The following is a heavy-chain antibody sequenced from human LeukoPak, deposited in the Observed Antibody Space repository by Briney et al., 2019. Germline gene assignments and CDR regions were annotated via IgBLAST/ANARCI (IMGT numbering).Heavy chain of an antibody. CDR2: IIPIFGTA. J-gene: IGHJ6*02. CDR1: GGTFSSYA. Sequence: ASVKVSCKASGGTFSSYAISWVRQAPGQGLEWMGGIIPIFGTANYAQKFQGRVTITADESTSTAYMELSSLRSEDTAVYYCARTRGLVQDYYYYGLDVWGQGTTVTVSS. V-gene: IGHV1-69*13. CDR3: ARTRGLVQDYYYYGLDV. D-gene: IGHD3-10*01.